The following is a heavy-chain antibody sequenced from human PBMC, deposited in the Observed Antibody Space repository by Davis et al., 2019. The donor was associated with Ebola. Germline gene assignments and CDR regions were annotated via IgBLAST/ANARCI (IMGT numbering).Heavy chain of an antibody. V-gene: IGHV3-15*01. CDR3: TTDRGIAIRPLFDC. D-gene: IGHD6-6*01. CDR2: VKSKSAGGTT. Sequence: GESLKISCTASAFILGDAWMGWVRQAPGKGLEWVGRVKSKSAGGTTDHAPPVRGRFIISRDESRNTVYLQMTSLRTEETGVYFCTTDRGIAIRPLFDCWGQGTLVTVSS. CDR1: AFILGDAW. J-gene: IGHJ4*02.